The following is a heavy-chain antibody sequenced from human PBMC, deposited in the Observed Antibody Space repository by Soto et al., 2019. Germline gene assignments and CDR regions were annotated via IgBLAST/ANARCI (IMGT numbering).Heavy chain of an antibody. CDR2: FYYSGST. D-gene: IGHD3-22*01. Sequence: SETLSLTCTVSGGSISSSSYYWGWIRQPPGKGLEWIGSFYYSGSTYYNPSLKSRVTISVDTSKNQFSLKLSSVTAADTAVYYCARPVLDPSKTYYYDSSGTGNWFDPRGQGTLVTVSS. J-gene: IGHJ5*02. CDR1: GGSISSSSYY. CDR3: ARPVLDPSKTYYYDSSGTGNWFDP. V-gene: IGHV4-39*01.